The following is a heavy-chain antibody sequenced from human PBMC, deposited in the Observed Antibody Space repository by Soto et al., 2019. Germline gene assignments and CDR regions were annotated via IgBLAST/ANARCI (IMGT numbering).Heavy chain of an antibody. CDR1: GGTFSSYA. CDR2: IIPIFGTA. CDR3: ARVGGRYCSGGSCRYYYYGMDV. J-gene: IGHJ6*02. V-gene: IGHV1-69*01. D-gene: IGHD2-15*01. Sequence: QVQLVQSGAEVKKPGSSVKVSCKASGGTFSSYAISWVRQSPGQGLEWMGGIIPIFGTANYAQKFQGRVTITADESKSTAYMELSSLRSEDTAVYYCARVGGRYCSGGSCRYYYYGMDVWGQGTTVTVSS.